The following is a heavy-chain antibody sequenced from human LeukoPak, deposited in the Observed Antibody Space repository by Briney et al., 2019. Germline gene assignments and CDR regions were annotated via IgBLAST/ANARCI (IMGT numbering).Heavy chain of an antibody. CDR3: TTDRTMKGY. CDR1: GFTFSNAW. J-gene: IGHJ4*02. Sequence: GGSLRLSCAASGFTFSNAWMAWARQAPGKGLEWVGRIRSKTDGGTIDYAAPVKDRFTISRDDSKNTLYLQMNSLEIEDTAVYFCTTDRTMKGYWGQGTLVTVSS. V-gene: IGHV3-15*01. D-gene: IGHD3-22*01. CDR2: IRSKTDGGTI.